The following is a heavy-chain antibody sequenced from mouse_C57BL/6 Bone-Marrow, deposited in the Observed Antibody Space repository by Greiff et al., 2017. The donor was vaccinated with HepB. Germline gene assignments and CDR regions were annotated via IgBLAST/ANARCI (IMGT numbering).Heavy chain of an antibody. D-gene: IGHD2-3*01. Sequence: EVQLVESGGGLVQPKGSLKLSCAASGFTFNTYAMHWVRQAPGKGLEWVARIRSKSSNYETYHANSVKDRFTISRDDSKSMLYLQMNNSKTEDTAMYYCVGGRWSWFAYWGQGTLVTVSA. V-gene: IGHV10-3*01. J-gene: IGHJ3*01. CDR1: GFTFNTYA. CDR2: IRSKSSNYET. CDR3: VGGRWSWFAY.